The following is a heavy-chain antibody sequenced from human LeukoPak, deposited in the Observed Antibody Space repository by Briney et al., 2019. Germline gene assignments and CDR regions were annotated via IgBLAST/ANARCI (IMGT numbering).Heavy chain of an antibody. D-gene: IGHD6-13*01. CDR2: IYYSGST. J-gene: IGHJ4*02. CDR1: GGSISSSSYY. V-gene: IGHV4-61*05. CDR3: ARVKAAARLPDY. Sequence: SETLSLTCTVSGGSISSSSYYWSWIRQPPGKGLEWIGYIYYSGSTNYNPSLKSRVTISVDTSKNQFSLKLSSVTAADTAVYYCARVKAAARLPDYWGQGTLVTVSS.